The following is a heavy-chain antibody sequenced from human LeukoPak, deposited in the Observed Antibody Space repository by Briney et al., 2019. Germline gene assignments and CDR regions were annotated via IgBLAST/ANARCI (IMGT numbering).Heavy chain of an antibody. J-gene: IGHJ5*02. CDR2: ISGSGGST. CDR1: GFTFSSYA. CDR3: ATTYYYDSSGSYNH. D-gene: IGHD3-22*01. V-gene: IGHV3-23*01. Sequence: PGGSLRLSCAASGFTFSSYAMSWVRQAPGKGLEWVSAISGSGGSTYYADSAKGRFTISRDNSKNTLYLQMNSLRAEDTAVYYCATTYYYDSSGSYNHWGQGTLVTVSS.